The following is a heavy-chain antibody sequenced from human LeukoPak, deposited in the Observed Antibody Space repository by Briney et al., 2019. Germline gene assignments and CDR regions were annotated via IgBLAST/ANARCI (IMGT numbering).Heavy chain of an antibody. D-gene: IGHD1-14*01. V-gene: IGHV3-7*01. CDR3: TRDRSRAEDD. J-gene: IGHJ4*02. CDR1: GFTFSGHW. CDR2: INQGGSDK. Sequence: GGSLSLSCAASGFTFSGHWMSWVRQAPGKGLEWVANINQGGSDKYYVDSVKGRFTISRDNANNLLYLQINSLRGEDTPVYYCTRDRSRAEDDWGQGTLVTVSS.